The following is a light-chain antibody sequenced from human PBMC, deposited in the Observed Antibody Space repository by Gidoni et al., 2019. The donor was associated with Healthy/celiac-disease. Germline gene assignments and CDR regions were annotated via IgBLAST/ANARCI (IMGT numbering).Light chain of an antibody. J-gene: IGLJ2*01. CDR1: NLVSKS. Sequence: SYVLTQTPAVPVAHGQTAMITCGGNNLVSKSVPWYHPKPGRAPVLVVYDDSDRPSGIPYRFSGSNSGNTATLTISRVEAVDESDYYCQVWDSSSDHVVFGGGTKLTVL. CDR2: DDS. CDR3: QVWDSSSDHVV. V-gene: IGLV3-21*02.